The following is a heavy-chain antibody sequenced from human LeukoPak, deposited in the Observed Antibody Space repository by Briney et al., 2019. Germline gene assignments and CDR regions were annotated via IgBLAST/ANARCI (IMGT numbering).Heavy chain of an antibody. V-gene: IGHV1-3*01. D-gene: IGHD2-15*01. CDR2: INAGNGNT. CDR1: GGPSPIYA. J-gene: IGHJ6*02. Sequence: ASVKVSCKPSGGPSPIYAINWVRQPPGQGLEGMGWINAGNGNTKYSQKFQGRVTITGDTSASTAYMELSSLRSEDTAVYYCAREGQGYCSGGSCLPQAAYGMDVWGQGTTVTVSS. CDR3: AREGQGYCSGGSCLPQAAYGMDV.